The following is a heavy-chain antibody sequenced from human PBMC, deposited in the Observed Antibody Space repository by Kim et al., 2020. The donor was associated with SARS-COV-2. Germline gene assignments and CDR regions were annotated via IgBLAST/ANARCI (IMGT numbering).Heavy chain of an antibody. J-gene: IGHJ4*02. CDR1: GFTFSSYG. CDR3: AKEGAVYGGKAQFDY. V-gene: IGHV3-33*06. Sequence: GGSLRLSCAASGFTFSSYGMHWVRQAPGKGLEWVAVIWYDGSNKYYADSVKGRFTISRDNSKNTLYLQMNSLRAEDTAVYYCAKEGAVYGGKAQFDYWGQGTLVTVSS. CDR2: IWYDGSNK. D-gene: IGHD2-15*01.